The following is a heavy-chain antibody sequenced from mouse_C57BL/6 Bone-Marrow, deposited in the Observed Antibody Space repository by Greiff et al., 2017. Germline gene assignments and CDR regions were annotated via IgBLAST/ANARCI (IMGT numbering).Heavy chain of an antibody. J-gene: IGHJ2*01. CDR3: ARFLITTVFDY. Sequence: EVKLMESGPVLVKPGASVKMSCKASGYTFTDYYMNWVKQSHGKSLEWIGVINPYNGGTSYNQKFKGKATLTVDKSSSTAYMELNSLTSEDSAVYYCARFLITTVFDYWGQGTTLTVSS. V-gene: IGHV1-19*01. CDR1: GYTFTDYY. D-gene: IGHD1-1*01. CDR2: INPYNGGT.